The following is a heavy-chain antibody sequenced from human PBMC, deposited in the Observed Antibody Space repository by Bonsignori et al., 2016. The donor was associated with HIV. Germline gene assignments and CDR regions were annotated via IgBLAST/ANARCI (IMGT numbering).Heavy chain of an antibody. J-gene: IGHJ4*02. CDR1: GGSFSRFA. D-gene: IGHD3-3*01. CDR2: IIPLEHIT. V-gene: IGHV1-69*10. Sequence: QVQLVQSGAEVRKPGSSVKVSCKASGGSFSRFAISWVRQAPGQGLEWMGAIIPLEHITKYTQKFQGRVAITADTSTNTAYMELSRLGSDDTALYYCASLKGSYDFWSGFYTDSLFDRWGQGTL. CDR3: ASLKGSYDFWSGFYTDSLFDR.